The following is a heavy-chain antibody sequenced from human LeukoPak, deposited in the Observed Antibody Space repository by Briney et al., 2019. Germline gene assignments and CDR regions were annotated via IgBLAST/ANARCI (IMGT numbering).Heavy chain of an antibody. CDR2: IYYSGST. CDR1: GGSISSSSYY. Sequence: SETLSLTCTVSGGSISSSSYYWGWIRQPPGKGLERIGSIYYSGSTYYNPSLKSRVTISVDTSKNQFSLKLSSVTAADTAVYYCARVPGGYYDSSGYYYLFDYWGQGTLVTVSS. CDR3: ARVPGGYYDSSGYYYLFDY. D-gene: IGHD3-22*01. J-gene: IGHJ4*02. V-gene: IGHV4-39*07.